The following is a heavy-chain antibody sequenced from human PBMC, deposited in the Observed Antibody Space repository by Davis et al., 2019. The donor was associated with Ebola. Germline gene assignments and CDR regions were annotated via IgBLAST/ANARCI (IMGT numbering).Heavy chain of an antibody. V-gene: IGHV4-34*01. D-gene: IGHD3-10*01. Sequence: SETLSLTCAVSGGSFSGYYWSWIRQPPGKGLEWIGEINHSGSTNYNPSLKSRVTISVDTSKNQFSLKLSSVTAADTAVYYCARMDYYYGSGTNRFDPWGQGTLVTVSS. J-gene: IGHJ5*02. CDR1: GGSFSGYY. CDR2: INHSGST. CDR3: ARMDYYYGSGTNRFDP.